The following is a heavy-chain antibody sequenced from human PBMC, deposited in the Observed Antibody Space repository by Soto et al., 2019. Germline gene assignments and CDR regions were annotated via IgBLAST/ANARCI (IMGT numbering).Heavy chain of an antibody. CDR3: ARGDCVGGTCYSLAGSFYYYLDV. CDR2: INSDGSVS. V-gene: IGHV3-74*02. CDR1: GFTFSNYW. J-gene: IGHJ6*03. D-gene: IGHD2-15*01. Sequence: EVQLVESGGGLVRPGGSLRLSCAASGFTFSNYWMYWVRQAPGKGLEWVSRINSDGSVSSYADSVKGRLTISRDNVKNTLYLQMDRLRAEDTAVYYCARGDCVGGTCYSLAGSFYYYLDVWGKGTTVTVCS.